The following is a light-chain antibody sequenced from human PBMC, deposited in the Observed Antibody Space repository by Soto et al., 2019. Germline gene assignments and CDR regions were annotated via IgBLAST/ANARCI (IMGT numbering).Light chain of an antibody. Sequence: DMQLPRTPSTLSGSVGERVTITCRASQTISSWLAWYQQKPGKAPKLLIYEASTLKSGVPARFSGSGSGTEFTLTISSLQPDDFAAYYCQHYNSYPEAFGQGTRLEIK. CDR2: EAS. J-gene: IGKJ1*01. CDR1: QTISSW. CDR3: QHYNSYPEA. V-gene: IGKV1-5*03.